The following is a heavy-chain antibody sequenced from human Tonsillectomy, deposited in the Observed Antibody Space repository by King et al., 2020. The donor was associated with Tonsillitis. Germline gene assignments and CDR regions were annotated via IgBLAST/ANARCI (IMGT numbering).Heavy chain of an antibody. V-gene: IGHV3-33*06. CDR2: IWYDGNNK. D-gene: IGHD3-22*01. CDR1: GITFNFYG. J-gene: IGHJ4*02. Sequence: VQLVESGGGVVQPGRSLRLSCEASGITFNFYGMHWVRQAPGKGLEWVAVIWYDGNNKKYADSVKGRFTISRDNSMNTLYLQMNSLRAEDTAVYYCTKAMGPYSYDTSGSYHDYWGQGTLVTVSS. CDR3: TKAMGPYSYDTSGSYHDY.